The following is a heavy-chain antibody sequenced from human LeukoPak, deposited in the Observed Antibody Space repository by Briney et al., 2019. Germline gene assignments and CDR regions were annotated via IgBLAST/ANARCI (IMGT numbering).Heavy chain of an antibody. D-gene: IGHD5-18*01. CDR3: ARGGKDTAMVKDYYYYYGMDV. CDR1: GGTFSSYA. Sequence: SVKVSCKASGGTFSSYAISWVRQAPGQGLEWMGGIIPIFGTANYAQKFQGRVTITADESTSTAYMELSSLRSEDTAVYYCARGGKDTAMVKDYYYYYGMDVWGQGTTVTVSS. CDR2: IIPIFGTA. V-gene: IGHV1-69*01. J-gene: IGHJ6*02.